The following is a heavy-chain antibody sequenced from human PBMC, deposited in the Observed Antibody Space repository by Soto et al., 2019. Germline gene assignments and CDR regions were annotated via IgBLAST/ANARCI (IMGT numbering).Heavy chain of an antibody. Sequence: SETLSLTCTVSGGSISSSSYYWGWIRQPPGKGLEWIGSIYYSGSTYYNPSLKSRVTISVDTSKNQFSLKLSSVTAADTAVYYCARHLGSGNGMDVWGQGTTVTVS. CDR3: ARHLGSGNGMDV. D-gene: IGHD3-10*01. CDR1: GGSISSSSYY. V-gene: IGHV4-39*01. CDR2: IYYSGST. J-gene: IGHJ6*02.